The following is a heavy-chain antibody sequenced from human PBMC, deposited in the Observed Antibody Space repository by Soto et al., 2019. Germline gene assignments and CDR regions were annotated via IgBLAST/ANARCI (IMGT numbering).Heavy chain of an antibody. CDR3: AKDKLAAAGLRYYYYGMDV. V-gene: IGHV3-74*01. CDR1: GFTFSTYW. D-gene: IGHD6-13*01. CDR2: INTDGSST. Sequence: PGGSLRLSCAASGFTFSTYWIHWVRQTPGKGLVWVSGINTDGSSTNYADSVKGRFTISRDNSKNTLYLQMNSLRAEDTAVYYWAKDKLAAAGLRYYYYGMDVWGQGTTVTVSS. J-gene: IGHJ6*02.